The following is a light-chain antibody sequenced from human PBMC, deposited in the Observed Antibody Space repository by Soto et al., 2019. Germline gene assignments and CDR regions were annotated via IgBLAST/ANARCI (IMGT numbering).Light chain of an antibody. J-gene: IGKJ5*01. Sequence: EIVLTQSPGTLSLSPGERATLSCRASQSVSSSYLAWYQQKPGQAPRLLIYGASSRATGIPDRFSDSESGTDFTLTISRLEPEDFAVYYCQQYGSSPLVTFGQGTRLEIK. V-gene: IGKV3-20*01. CDR3: QQYGSSPLVT. CDR1: QSVSSSY. CDR2: GAS.